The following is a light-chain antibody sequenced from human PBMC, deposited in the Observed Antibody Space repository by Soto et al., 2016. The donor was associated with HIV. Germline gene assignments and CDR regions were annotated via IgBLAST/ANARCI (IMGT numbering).Light chain of an antibody. CDR3: QQYNYSPWT. V-gene: IGKV1-5*03. Sequence: DIQVTQSPSTLSASVGDRVTITCRTSQSVNSWLAWYQQKPGKAPNLLIYKASTLQTGVPPRFSGSGSGTDFTLTISSLQPDDFASYYCQQYNYSPWTFGQGTKVEIE. CDR1: QSVNSW. J-gene: IGKJ1*01. CDR2: KAS.